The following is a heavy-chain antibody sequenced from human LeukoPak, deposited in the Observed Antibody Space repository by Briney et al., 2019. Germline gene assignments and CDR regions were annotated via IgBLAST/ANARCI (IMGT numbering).Heavy chain of an antibody. CDR1: GYTFTSCD. D-gene: IGHD5-12*01. Sequence: ASVKVSCKASGYTFTSCDINWVRQATGQGLEWMGWMNPNSGNTGYAQKFQGRVTITRNTSISTAYMELSSLRSEDTAVYYCARGYSGYDGGYYFDYWGQGTLVTVSS. CDR2: MNPNSGNT. V-gene: IGHV1-8*03. J-gene: IGHJ4*02. CDR3: ARGYSGYDGGYYFDY.